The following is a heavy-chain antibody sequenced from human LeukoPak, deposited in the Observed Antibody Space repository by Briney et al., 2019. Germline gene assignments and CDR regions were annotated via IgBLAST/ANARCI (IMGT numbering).Heavy chain of an antibody. CDR3: ARHRGSGYYYVFDY. V-gene: IGHV4-34*01. CDR2: INHSGST. CDR1: GGSFSGYY. D-gene: IGHD3-22*01. J-gene: IGHJ4*02. Sequence: SETLSLTCAVYGGSFSGYYWSWIRQPPGKGLEWIGEINHSGSTSYNPSLKSRVTISVDTSKNQFSLKLSSVTAADTAVYYCARHRGSGYYYVFDYWGQGTLVTVSS.